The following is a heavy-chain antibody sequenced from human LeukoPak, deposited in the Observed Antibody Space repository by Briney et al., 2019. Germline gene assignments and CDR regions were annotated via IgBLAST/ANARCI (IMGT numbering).Heavy chain of an antibody. J-gene: IGHJ3*02. Sequence: SETLSLNCTVSGYSISSGYYWGWIRQPPGKGLEWIGSIYHSGSTYYNPSLKSRVTISVDTSKNQFSLKLSSVTAADTAVYYCARYSPAAIGAFDIWGQGTMVTVSS. V-gene: IGHV4-38-2*02. D-gene: IGHD2-2*02. CDR2: IYHSGST. CDR3: ARYSPAAIGAFDI. CDR1: GYSISSGYY.